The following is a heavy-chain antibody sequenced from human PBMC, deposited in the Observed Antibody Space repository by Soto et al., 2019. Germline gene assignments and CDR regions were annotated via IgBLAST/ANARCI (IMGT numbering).Heavy chain of an antibody. J-gene: IGHJ6*02. CDR2: ISSSSSYI. CDR3: ASLHDGGYYYYGMDV. V-gene: IGHV3-21*01. Sequence: GGSLRLSCAASGFTFSSYSMNWVRQAPGKGLEWVSSISSSSSYIYYADSVKGRFTISRDNAKNSLYLQMNSLRAEDTAVYYCASLHDGGYYYYGMDVWGQGTTVTVSS. D-gene: IGHD3-16*01. CDR1: GFTFSSYS.